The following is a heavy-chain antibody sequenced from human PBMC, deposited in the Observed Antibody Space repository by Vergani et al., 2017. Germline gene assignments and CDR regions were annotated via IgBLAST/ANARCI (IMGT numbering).Heavy chain of an antibody. J-gene: IGHJ4*02. V-gene: IGHV3-11*01. Sequence: QVQLVESGGGLVKPGGSLRLSCAASGFTFSDYYMSWIRQAPGKGLEWVSYISSSGSTIYYADSVKGRFTTSRDNAKNSLYLQMNSLRAEDTAVYYCAGDTARITIFGVVIYDPFDYWGQGTLVTVSS. D-gene: IGHD3-3*01. CDR3: AGDTARITIFGVVIYDPFDY. CDR2: ISSSGSTI. CDR1: GFTFSDYY.